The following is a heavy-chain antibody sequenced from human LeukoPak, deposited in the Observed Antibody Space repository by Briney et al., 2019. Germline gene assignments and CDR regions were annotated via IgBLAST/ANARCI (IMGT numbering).Heavy chain of an antibody. J-gene: IGHJ6*04. CDR1: GGSISSGGYS. CDR3: ARDAVYYGMDV. Sequence: PSQTLSLTCAVSGGSISSGGYSWSWIRQPPGKGLEWIGYIYHSGSTYYNPFLKSRVTISVDRSKNQFSLKLSSVTAADTAVYYCARDAVYYGMDVWGKGTTVTVSS. V-gene: IGHV4-30-2*01. CDR2: IYHSGST.